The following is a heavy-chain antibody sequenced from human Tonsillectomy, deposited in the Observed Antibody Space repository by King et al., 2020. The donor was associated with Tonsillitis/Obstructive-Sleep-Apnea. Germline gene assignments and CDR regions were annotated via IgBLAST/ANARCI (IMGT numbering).Heavy chain of an antibody. CDR2: IYSGGST. CDR3: ARELPCSSTRCYYYYYSMDV. D-gene: IGHD2-2*01. J-gene: IGHJ6*03. Sequence: VKLVESGGGLIQPGGSLRLSCAASGFTVSSNYMSWVRQAPGKGLEWVSVIYSGGSTYYADSVKGRITISRDNSKNTLYLQMNSLRAEDTAVYYCARELPCSSTRCYYYYYSMDVWGKGTTVTVSS. CDR1: GFTVSSNY. V-gene: IGHV3-53*01.